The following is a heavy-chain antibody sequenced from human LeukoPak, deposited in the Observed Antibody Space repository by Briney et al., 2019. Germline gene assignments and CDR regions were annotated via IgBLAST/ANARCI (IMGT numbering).Heavy chain of an antibody. D-gene: IGHD2-21*02. V-gene: IGHV4-31*03. Sequence: ASETLSLTCTVSGGSISSGGYYWSWIRQHPGKGLEWIGYIYYSGSTYYNPSLKSRVTISVDTSKNQFSLKLSSVTAADTAVYYCARYEVTGSYYFDYWGQGTLVTVSS. CDR3: ARYEVTGSYYFDY. CDR2: IYYSGST. J-gene: IGHJ4*02. CDR1: GGSISSGGYY.